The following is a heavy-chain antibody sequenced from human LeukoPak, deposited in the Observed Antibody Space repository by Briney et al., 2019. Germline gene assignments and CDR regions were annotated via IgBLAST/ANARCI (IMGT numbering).Heavy chain of an antibody. CDR1: GFTSSSYA. CDR3: AKGAAGPYYYYGMDV. Sequence: GGSLRLSCAASGFTSSSYAMSWVRQAPGKGLEWVSAISGSGGSTYYADSVKGRFTTSRDNSKNTLYLQMNSLRAEDTAVYYCAKGAAGPYYYYGMDVWGQGTTVTVSS. J-gene: IGHJ6*02. V-gene: IGHV3-23*01. D-gene: IGHD2-15*01. CDR2: ISGSGGST.